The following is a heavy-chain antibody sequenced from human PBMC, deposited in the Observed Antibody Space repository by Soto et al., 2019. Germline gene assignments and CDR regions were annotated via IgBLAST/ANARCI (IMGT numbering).Heavy chain of an antibody. CDR1: GYTFTSYA. CDR3: ARDLRSSGWLYYFDY. D-gene: IGHD6-19*01. Sequence: VASVKVSCKASGYTFTSYAMHWVRQAPGQRLEWMGWINAGNGNTKYSQKFQGRVTITRDTSASTAYMELSSLRSEDTAVYYCARDLRSSGWLYYFDYWGQGTLVTVSS. V-gene: IGHV1-3*01. J-gene: IGHJ4*02. CDR2: INAGNGNT.